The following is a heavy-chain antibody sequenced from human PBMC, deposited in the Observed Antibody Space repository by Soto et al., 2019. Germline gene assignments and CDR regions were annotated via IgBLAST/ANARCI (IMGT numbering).Heavy chain of an antibody. V-gene: IGHV1-18*01. Sequence: QVQLVQSGAEVKKPGASVKVSCKASGYTFTTYGISWVRQAPGQGLEWMGWISGFDGGTNSAQKLQGRVTMTTDTSTSTAYMELRSLRSDDTAAYYCTRDWDYGGNHDTFDIWGQGTMVTVSS. CDR3: TRDWDYGGNHDTFDI. D-gene: IGHD4-17*01. CDR2: ISGFDGGT. J-gene: IGHJ3*02. CDR1: GYTFTTYG.